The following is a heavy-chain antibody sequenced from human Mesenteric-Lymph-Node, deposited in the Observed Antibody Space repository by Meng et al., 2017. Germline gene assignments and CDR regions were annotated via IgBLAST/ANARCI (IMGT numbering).Heavy chain of an antibody. CDR3: AKRLGSYWYHKYYFDS. V-gene: IGHV3-23*01. J-gene: IGHJ4*02. D-gene: IGHD6-13*01. Sequence: GESLKISCAASGFIFSTYAMAWVRQAPGKGLEWVSFISISGDSTYYADSVKGRFTISRDSSKNTLFLQMNSLRAEDTAVYFCAKRLGSYWYHKYYFDSWGRGTLVTVSS. CDR1: GFIFSTYA. CDR2: ISISGDST.